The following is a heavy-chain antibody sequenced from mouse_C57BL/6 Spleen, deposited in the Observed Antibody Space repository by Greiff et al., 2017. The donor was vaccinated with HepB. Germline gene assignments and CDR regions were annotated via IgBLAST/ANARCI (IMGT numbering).Heavy chain of an antibody. J-gene: IGHJ3*01. V-gene: IGHV1-26*01. D-gene: IGHD2-4*01. Sequence: VQLQQSGPELVKPGASVKISCKASGYTFTDYYMNWVKQSHGKSLEWIGDINPNNGGTSYNQKFKGKATLTVDKSSSTAYMELRSLTSEDSAVYYCARDKIYYDYRAWFAYWGQGTLVTVSA. CDR2: INPNNGGT. CDR3: ARDKIYYDYRAWFAY. CDR1: GYTFTDYY.